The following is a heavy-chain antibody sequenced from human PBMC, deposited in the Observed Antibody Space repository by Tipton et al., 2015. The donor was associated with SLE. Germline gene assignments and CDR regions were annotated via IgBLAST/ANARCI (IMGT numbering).Heavy chain of an antibody. CDR1: GFTFSTYV. J-gene: IGHJ4*02. D-gene: IGHD6-6*01. V-gene: IGHV3-23*01. Sequence: SLRLSCAASGFTFSTYVMTWVRQAPGKGLERVSSISGGGETTYYADSGEGRFTISRDSSKSTLYLQMNSLRAEDTAVYYCAQDRATGQLGKFGYGGQGTLVTGSS. CDR3: AQDRATGQLGKFGY. CDR2: ISGGGETT.